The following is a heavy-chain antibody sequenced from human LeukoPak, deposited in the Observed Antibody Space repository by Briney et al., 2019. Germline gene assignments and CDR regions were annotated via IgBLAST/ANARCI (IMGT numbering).Heavy chain of an antibody. CDR3: ARDKFGGTDY. Sequence: GGSLRLSCAASGFTFSTYAMSWVRQAPGKGLEWVANIKQDGSEKYYVDSVKGRFTISRDNAKNSLYLQMNSLRAEDTAVYYCARDKFGGTDYWGQGTLVTVSS. CDR2: IKQDGSEK. J-gene: IGHJ4*02. D-gene: IGHD3-16*01. CDR1: GFTFSTYA. V-gene: IGHV3-7*01.